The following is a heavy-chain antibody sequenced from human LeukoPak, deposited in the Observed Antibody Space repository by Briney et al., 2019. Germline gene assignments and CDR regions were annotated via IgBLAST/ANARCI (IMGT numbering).Heavy chain of an antibody. V-gene: IGHV1-2*02. CDR2: INPNSGGT. CDR1: GYTFTGYY. D-gene: IGHD2-15*01. J-gene: IGHJ4*01. Sequence: ASVKVSCKASGYTFTGYYMHWVRQAPGQGLEWMGWINPNSGGTNYAQKFQGRVTMTRDTSISTAYMELSRLRSDDTAVYYCARDGIRSCSGGSCYKGDFDYWGQEPWSPSPQ. CDR3: ARDGIRSCSGGSCYKGDFDY.